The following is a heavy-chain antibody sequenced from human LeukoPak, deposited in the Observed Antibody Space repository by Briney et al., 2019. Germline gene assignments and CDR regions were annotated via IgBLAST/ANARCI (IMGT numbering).Heavy chain of an antibody. Sequence: GRSLRLSCAATRFTFSVYSMNGVRQAPGKGLEGVSYISRSSSAIYYADSAKGRFTIPRDNPKNTLHLQMHSLRDGDTAVYYCSGDSSTSGWYRLNDYWGQGTLVTVSS. D-gene: IGHD6-19*01. CDR1: RFTFSVYS. CDR3: SGDSSTSGWYRLNDY. J-gene: IGHJ4*02. V-gene: IGHV3-48*02. CDR2: ISRSSSAI.